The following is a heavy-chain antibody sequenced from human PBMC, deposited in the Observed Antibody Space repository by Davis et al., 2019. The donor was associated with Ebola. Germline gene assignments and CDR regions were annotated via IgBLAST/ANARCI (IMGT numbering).Heavy chain of an antibody. D-gene: IGHD4-11*01. J-gene: IGHJ6*03. Sequence: SVKVSCKASGGTFSSYAISWVRQAPGQGLEWMGGIIPIFGTANYAQKFQGRVTITADESTSTAYMELSSLRSEDTAVYYCARPSNYVDYYYYYYMDVWGKGTTVTVSS. CDR1: GGTFSSYA. CDR2: IIPIFGTA. CDR3: ARPSNYVDYYYYYYMDV. V-gene: IGHV1-69*13.